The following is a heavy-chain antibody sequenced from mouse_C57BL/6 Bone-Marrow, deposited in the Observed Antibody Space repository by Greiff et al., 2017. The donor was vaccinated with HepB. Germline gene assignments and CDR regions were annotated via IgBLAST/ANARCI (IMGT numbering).Heavy chain of an antibody. J-gene: IGHJ2*01. V-gene: IGHV14-4*01. Sequence: EVKLMESGAELVRPGASVKLSCTASGFNIKDDYMHWVKQRPEQGLEWIGWIDPENGDTEYASKFQGKATITADTSSNTAYLQLSSLTSEDTAVYYCTTGDLLLDYWGQGTTLTVSS. CDR3: TTGDLLLDY. D-gene: IGHD2-1*01. CDR1: GFNIKDDY. CDR2: IDPENGDT.